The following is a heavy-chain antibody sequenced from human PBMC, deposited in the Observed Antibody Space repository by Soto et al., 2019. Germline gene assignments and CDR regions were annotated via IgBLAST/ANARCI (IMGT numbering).Heavy chain of an antibody. D-gene: IGHD3-22*01. CDR2: INAGNGNT. V-gene: IGHV1-3*01. CDR3: ARVLDSSGYYPRRGSEYFQH. J-gene: IGHJ1*01. Sequence: GASVKVSCTAPGYTFTSYAMQSVRQAPRQRLEWMGWINAGNGNTKYSQKFQGRVTITRDTSASTAYMELSSLRSEDTAVYYCARVLDSSGYYPRRGSEYFQHWGQGTLVTVSS. CDR1: GYTFTSYA.